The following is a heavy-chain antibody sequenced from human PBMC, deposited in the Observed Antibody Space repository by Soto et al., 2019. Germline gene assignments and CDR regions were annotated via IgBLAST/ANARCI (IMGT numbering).Heavy chain of an antibody. V-gene: IGHV6-1*01. CDR3: TGQSVAGAIDY. CDR2: TYYRSKWYS. D-gene: IGHD6-19*01. J-gene: IGHJ4*02. CDR1: GDTVSSNSAA. Sequence: SQTLSLTCAISGDTVSSNSAAWNWIRQSPSRGLEWLGRTYYRSKWYSGYAVSVKSRITVXXDXXXXXFSLQXXSVXPEDTAVYYCTGQSVAGAIDYWGQGTPVTVSS.